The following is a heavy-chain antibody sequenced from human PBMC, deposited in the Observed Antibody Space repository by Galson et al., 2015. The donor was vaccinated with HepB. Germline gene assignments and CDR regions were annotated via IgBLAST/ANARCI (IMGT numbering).Heavy chain of an antibody. CDR1: GFTLSSYA. D-gene: IGHD1-26*01. CDR2: ISGSGGST. J-gene: IGHJ4*02. Sequence: SLRLSCAASGFTLSSYAMSWVRHAPGPGLEWVSAISGSGGSTYYADSVKGRFTISRDNSKNTLYLQMNSLRAEDTAVYYCAKYRVGSPIPEFDYWVQGTVGTVSS. V-gene: IGHV3-23*01. CDR3: AKYRVGSPIPEFDY.